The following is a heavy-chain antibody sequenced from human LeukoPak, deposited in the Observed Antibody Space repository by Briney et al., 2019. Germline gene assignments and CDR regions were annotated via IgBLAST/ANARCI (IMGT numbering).Heavy chain of an antibody. CDR1: GGSINSSSYY. J-gene: IGHJ4*02. V-gene: IGHV4-39*01. CDR2: GYYSGST. CDR3: ARLVRY. Sequence: SETLSLTCTVSGGSINSSSYYWGWIRQPPGKGLEWIGSGYYSGSTYYNPSLKTRVTISVDPSKNRFSLKLSSVTAADTAVYYCARLVRYWGQGTLVTVSS.